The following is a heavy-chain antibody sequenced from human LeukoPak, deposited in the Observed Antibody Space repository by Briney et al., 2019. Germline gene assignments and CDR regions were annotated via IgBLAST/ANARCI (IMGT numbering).Heavy chain of an antibody. CDR3: AITSARDPDAFDI. CDR1: GGTFSSYA. D-gene: IGHD1/OR15-1a*01. V-gene: IGHV1-69*13. Sequence: SVKVSCKASGGTFSSYAISWVRQAPGQGLEWMGGIIPIFGTANYAQKFQGRVTITADESTSAAYMELSSLRSEDTAVYYCAITSARDPDAFDIWGQGTMVTVSS. CDR2: IIPIFGTA. J-gene: IGHJ3*02.